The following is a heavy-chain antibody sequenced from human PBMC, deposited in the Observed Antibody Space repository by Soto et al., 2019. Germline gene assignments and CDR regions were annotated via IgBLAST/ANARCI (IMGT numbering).Heavy chain of an antibody. CDR3: ARRGDMITFGEVGYYFDY. J-gene: IGHJ4*02. CDR1: GGSISSYY. D-gene: IGHD3-16*01. Sequence: SETLSLTCTVSGGSISSYYWSWIRQPPGKGLEWIGYIYYSGSTNYNPSLKSRVTISVDTSENQFSLKLSSVTAADTAVYYCARRGDMITFGEVGYYFDYWGQGTLVTVSS. V-gene: IGHV4-59*01. CDR2: IYYSGST.